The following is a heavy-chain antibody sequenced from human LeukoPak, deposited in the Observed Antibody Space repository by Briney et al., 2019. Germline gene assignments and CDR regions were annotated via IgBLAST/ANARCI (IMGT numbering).Heavy chain of an antibody. V-gene: IGHV4-34*01. CDR1: GGSFSGYY. D-gene: IGHD4-17*01. Sequence: SETLSLTCAVYGGSFSGYYWSWIRQPPGKGLEWIGEINHSGSTNYNPSLKSRVTISVDTSKNQFSLKLSSVTALDTAVYYCARRGKHRYGDYDDYWGQGTLVTVSS. CDR3: ARRGKHRYGDYDDY. J-gene: IGHJ4*02. CDR2: INHSGST.